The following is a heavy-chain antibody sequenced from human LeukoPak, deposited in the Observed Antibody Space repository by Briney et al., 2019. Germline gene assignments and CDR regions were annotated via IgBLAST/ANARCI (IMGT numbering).Heavy chain of an antibody. V-gene: IGHV4-61*08. CDR3: ARAMPVAGTQSDP. D-gene: IGHD6-19*01. CDR2: IYYSGST. CDR1: GGSISSGGYY. Sequence: SETLSLTCTVSGGSISSGGYYWSWIRQPPGKGLEWIGYIYYSGSTNYNPSLKSRVTISVDTSKNQFSLKLSSVTAADTAVYYCARAMPVAGTQSDPWGQGTLVTVSS. J-gene: IGHJ5*02.